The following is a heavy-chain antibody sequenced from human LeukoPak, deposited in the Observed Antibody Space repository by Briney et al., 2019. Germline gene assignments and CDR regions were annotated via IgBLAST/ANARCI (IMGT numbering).Heavy chain of an antibody. CDR3: TRGAVMDV. Sequence: GGSLRLSCTASGFTFGDYAMSWFGQAPGKGLEWVGFIRSKAHGGTTEYAASVKGRFTISRDDSKSIAYLQMNSLKTEDTAVYYCTRGAVMDVWGKGTTVTVSS. V-gene: IGHV3-49*03. CDR1: GFTFGDYA. D-gene: IGHD4-17*01. CDR2: IRSKAHGGTT. J-gene: IGHJ6*04.